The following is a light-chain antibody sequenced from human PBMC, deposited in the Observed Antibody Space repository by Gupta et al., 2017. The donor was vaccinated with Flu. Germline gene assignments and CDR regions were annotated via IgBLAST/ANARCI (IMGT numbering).Light chain of an antibody. V-gene: IGKV1-16*02. Sequence: DIQMTQSPSSLSASVGDRVTITFRASQGISNYLAWFQHKPGIAPKSLFYAASSLQSGVPSKFGGGGSGTDSTPTFSSLQPEDVATYYCQQYNTYPRTFGGGTKVEIK. CDR2: AAS. CDR3: QQYNTYPRT. CDR1: QGISNY. J-gene: IGKJ4*01.